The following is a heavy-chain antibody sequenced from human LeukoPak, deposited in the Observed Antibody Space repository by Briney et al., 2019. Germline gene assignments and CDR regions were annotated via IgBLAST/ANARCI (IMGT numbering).Heavy chain of an antibody. J-gene: IGHJ4*02. CDR2: IGGTDGTT. Sequence: GGSRRLSCAASGFTFRNYVMNWVRQAPGKGLEWVSAIGGTDGTTFYAAFVKGRFTISRDNSKNTLYLQMNSLRAEDTAVYYCARERGHFFDYWGQGTLVTVSS. V-gene: IGHV3-23*01. CDR3: ARERGHFFDY. CDR1: GFTFRNYV.